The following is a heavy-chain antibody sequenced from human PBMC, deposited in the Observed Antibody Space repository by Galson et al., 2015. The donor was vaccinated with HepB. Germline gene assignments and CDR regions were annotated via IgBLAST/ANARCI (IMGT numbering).Heavy chain of an antibody. CDR3: ARGGYCSSTSCYSGSEFDP. J-gene: IGHJ5*02. CDR2: INAGNGDT. V-gene: IGHV1-3*01. CDR1: GYTFTSYA. Sequence: SVKVSCKASGYTFTSYAMHWVRQAPGQGLEWMGWINAGNGDTKYSQKFQGRVTITRDTSASTAYMELSSLRSEDTAVYYCARGGYCSSTSCYSGSEFDPWGQGTLVTVSS. D-gene: IGHD2-2*02.